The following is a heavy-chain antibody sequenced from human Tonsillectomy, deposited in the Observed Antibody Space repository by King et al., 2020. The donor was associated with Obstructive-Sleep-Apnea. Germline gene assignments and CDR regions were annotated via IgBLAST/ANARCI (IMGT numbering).Heavy chain of an antibody. V-gene: IGHV3-13*01. CDR2: IAPAGDT. Sequence: VQLVESGGGLVQPGGSLRLSCAASGFSFSSYDMHWVRHATGNGLEWVSGIAPAGDTYYPGSAQGRFTISRENAKNPLYLPMNRPRAGATAVYYCARGIRGYSYVGWYFDLWGRGTLVTVSA. CDR3: ARGIRGYSYVGWYFDL. J-gene: IGHJ2*01. CDR1: GFSFSSYD. D-gene: IGHD5-18*01.